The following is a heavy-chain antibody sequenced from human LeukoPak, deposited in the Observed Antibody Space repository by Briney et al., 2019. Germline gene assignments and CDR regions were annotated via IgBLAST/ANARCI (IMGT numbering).Heavy chain of an antibody. J-gene: IGHJ4*02. Sequence: PGGSLRLSCAASGFTFSSYSMNWVRQAPGKGLEWVSSISSSSSYIYYADSVKGRFTISRDNAKNSLYLQMNSLRAEDTAVYYCAGGLVDSYGGFDYWGQGTLVTVSS. V-gene: IGHV3-21*01. CDR3: AGGLVDSYGGFDY. D-gene: IGHD5-18*01. CDR1: GFTFSSYS. CDR2: ISSSSSYI.